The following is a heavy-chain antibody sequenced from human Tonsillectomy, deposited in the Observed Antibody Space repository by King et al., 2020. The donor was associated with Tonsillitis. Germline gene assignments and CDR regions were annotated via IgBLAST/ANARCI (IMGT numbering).Heavy chain of an antibody. CDR3: AKNGYYDSSCYLDY. CDR2: IYSGGSST. Sequence: DVQLVESGGGLVQPGGSLRLSCAASGFTFSNYAMSWVRQAPGKGLEWVSVIYSGGSSTYYADSVKGRFTISRDNSKNTLYLQMNSLRAEDTAVYYCAKNGYYDSSCYLDYWGQGTLVTVSS. V-gene: IGHV3-23*03. J-gene: IGHJ4*02. CDR1: GFTFSNYA. D-gene: IGHD3-22*01.